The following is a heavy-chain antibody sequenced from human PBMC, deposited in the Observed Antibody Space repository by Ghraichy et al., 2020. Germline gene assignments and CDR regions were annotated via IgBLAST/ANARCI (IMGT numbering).Heavy chain of an antibody. D-gene: IGHD1-26*01. J-gene: IGHJ4*02. Sequence: GGSLRLSCAASGFTFSSYAITWVRQAPGKGLEWVSSLDSGAWSTHYADSVKGRFTISRDNSKNTLYLQMNSLRGEDTAVYYCAKGGVAATRRDFDYWGQGTLVTISS. CDR3: AKGGVAATRRDFDY. V-gene: IGHV3-23*01. CDR1: GFTFSSYA. CDR2: LDSGAWST.